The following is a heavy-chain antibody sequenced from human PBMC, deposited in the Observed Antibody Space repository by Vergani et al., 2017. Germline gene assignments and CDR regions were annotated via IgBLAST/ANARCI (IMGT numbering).Heavy chain of an antibody. Sequence: QVQLQESGPGLVKPSETLSLTCTVSGGSISSGGHYWSWIRQHPGKGLEWIGYIYYSGSTYYNPSLNSRVTISVDTSKNQFSLKLSSVTAADTAVYYCATTSIAARRGVFVYWGQGTLVTVSS. CDR3: ATTSIAARRGVFVY. CDR1: GGSISSGGHY. J-gene: IGHJ4*02. V-gene: IGHV4-31*03. D-gene: IGHD6-6*01. CDR2: IYYSGST.